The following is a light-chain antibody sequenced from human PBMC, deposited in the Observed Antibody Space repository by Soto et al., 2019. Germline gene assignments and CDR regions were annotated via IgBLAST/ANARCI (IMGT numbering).Light chain of an antibody. CDR2: GAS. CDR3: QQYGGSPRVT. Sequence: EIVLTQSPGTLSLSTGESATLSCRASQSVTSNYLAWYQQKPGQAPRLLIYGASSRATGIPDRFSGSGSGTDFTLTISRLEPEDFAVYYCQQYGGSPRVTFGGGTKVEIK. J-gene: IGKJ4*01. V-gene: IGKV3-20*01. CDR1: QSVTSNY.